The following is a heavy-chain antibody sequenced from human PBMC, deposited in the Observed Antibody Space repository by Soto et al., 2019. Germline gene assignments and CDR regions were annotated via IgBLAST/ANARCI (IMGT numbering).Heavy chain of an antibody. CDR1: GYTFTSYG. D-gene: IGHD2-2*02. V-gene: IGHV1-18*04. CDR2: ISADTGNT. CDR3: AREGTIRTDAFDI. Sequence: QVQLVQSGAEVKKPGASVKVSCKASGYTFTSYGISWVRQGPGQGLEWMGWISADTGNTNYAQKLQDRVTMITDTSTTTAYMELRSLTSDDTALYFCAREGTIRTDAFDIWGQGTIVTVSS. J-gene: IGHJ3*02.